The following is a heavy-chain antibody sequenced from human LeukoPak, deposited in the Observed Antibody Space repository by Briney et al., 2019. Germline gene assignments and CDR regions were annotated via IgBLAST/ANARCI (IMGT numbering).Heavy chain of an antibody. CDR3: ARVSLGALDI. V-gene: IGHV3-21*01. CDR1: GFTFSACA. Sequence: PGGSLRLSCAASGFTFSACAMHWVRQAPGRGLEWVSSISSDNTYIYYAGSVKGRFTISRDNAKNSLSLQMSSLRAEDTAVYYCARVSLGALDIWGQGTMVTVSS. CDR2: ISSDNTYI. D-gene: IGHD3-16*02. J-gene: IGHJ3*02.